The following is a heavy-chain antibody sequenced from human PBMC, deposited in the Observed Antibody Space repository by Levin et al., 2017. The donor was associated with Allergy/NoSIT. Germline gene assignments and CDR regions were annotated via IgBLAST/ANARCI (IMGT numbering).Heavy chain of an antibody. J-gene: IGHJ4*02. Sequence: ASVKVSCKASGYTFTDYDMHWVRQAPGQGLEWMGWINPKSGGTNYPQKFQGRVTMTRDTSITTAYMELSRLRSDDTAVYFCARQSGFSSSSDSWGRGTLVTVSS. V-gene: IGHV1-2*02. CDR1: GYTFTDYD. D-gene: IGHD6-6*01. CDR2: INPKSGGT. CDR3: ARQSGFSSSSDS.